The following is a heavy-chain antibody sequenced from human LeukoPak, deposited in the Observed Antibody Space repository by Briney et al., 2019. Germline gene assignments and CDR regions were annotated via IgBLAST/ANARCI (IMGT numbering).Heavy chain of an antibody. D-gene: IGHD6-13*01. CDR1: GFTFSSYE. CDR3: ARLGSIAAAGHDY. V-gene: IGHV3-48*03. J-gene: IGHJ4*02. Sequence: SGGSLRLSCAASGFTFSSYEMNWVRQAPGKGLEWVSYISSSGSTIYYADSVKGRFTISRDNAKNSLYLQMNSLRAEDTAVYYCARLGSIAAAGHDYWGQGTLVTVSS. CDR2: ISSSGSTI.